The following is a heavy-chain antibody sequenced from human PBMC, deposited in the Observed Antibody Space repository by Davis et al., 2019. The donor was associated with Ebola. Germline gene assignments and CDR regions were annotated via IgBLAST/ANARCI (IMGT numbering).Heavy chain of an antibody. CDR1: GFTFSNYS. CDR2: ISSSSSYI. D-gene: IGHD3-3*01. V-gene: IGHV3-21*01. CDR3: ARDRGRGDYDFWRRGDYGMDV. J-gene: IGHJ6*02. Sequence: GGSLRLSCAASGFTFSNYSMNWVRQAPGKGLEWVSSISSSSSYIYYADSVKGRFTISRDNAKNSLYLQMNSLRAEDTAVYYCARDRGRGDYDFWRRGDYGMDVWGQGTTVTVSS.